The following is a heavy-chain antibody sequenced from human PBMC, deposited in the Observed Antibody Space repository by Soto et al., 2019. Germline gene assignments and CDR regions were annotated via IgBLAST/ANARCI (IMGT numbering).Heavy chain of an antibody. D-gene: IGHD6-13*01. CDR2: ISSNGGST. CDR1: GFTFSSYA. J-gene: IGHJ4*02. V-gene: IGHV3-64D*06. Sequence: GGSLRLSCSASGFTFSSYAMHWVRQAPGKGLEYVSAISSNGGSTYYADSVKGRFTISRDNSKNTLYLQMSNLRAEDTAVYYCVKATGYSSSWYDYWGQGTLVTVSS. CDR3: VKATGYSSSWYDY.